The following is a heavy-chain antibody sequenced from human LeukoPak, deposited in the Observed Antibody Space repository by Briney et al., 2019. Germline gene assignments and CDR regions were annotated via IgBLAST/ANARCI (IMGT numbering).Heavy chain of an antibody. CDR3: ARDSGSGNNDY. V-gene: IGHV1-69*05. CDR2: IIPIFGTA. J-gene: IGHJ4*02. CDR1: GGTFSSYA. Sequence: SVTVSFKASGGTFSSYAISWVRQAPGQGLEWMGGIIPIFGTANYAQKFQGRVTFISNTSATTAFMELSSLRSEDAAVYYCARDSGSGNNDYWGQGTLVTVSS. D-gene: IGHD1-26*01.